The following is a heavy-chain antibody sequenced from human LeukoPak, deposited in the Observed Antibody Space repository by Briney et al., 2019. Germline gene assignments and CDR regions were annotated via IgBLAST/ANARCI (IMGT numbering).Heavy chain of an antibody. CDR1: GGTFSRYA. Sequence: ASVKVSCKASGGTFSRYAISWVRQAPGPALEWMGGIIPIFGTANYAQKFQGRVTITADEATSTAYMELSRLSSEDTAVYYCAGASGHDDFHPLRPYYYYLIHFGGERPAHPVSS. V-gene: IGHV1-69*13. CDR3: AGASGHDDFHPLRPYYYYLIHF. D-gene: IGHD5-12*01. J-gene: IGHJ6*03. CDR2: IIPIFGTA.